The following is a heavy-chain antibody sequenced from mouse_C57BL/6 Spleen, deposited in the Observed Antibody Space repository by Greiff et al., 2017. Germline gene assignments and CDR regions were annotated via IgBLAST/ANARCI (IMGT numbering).Heavy chain of an antibody. V-gene: IGHV2-5*01. CDR3: AKSCNYEDARDY. CDR2: IWRGGSK. Sequence: VQLQQSGPGLVQPSQSLSITCTVSGFSLTSYGVHWVRQSPGKGLEWLGVIWRGGSKDYTAAFMSRLSITKDNSKSQVFFKMNRLQAEDTAIYDFAKSCNYEDARDYWGQGTSVTVSS. J-gene: IGHJ4*01. CDR1: GFSLTSYG. D-gene: IGHD2-1*01.